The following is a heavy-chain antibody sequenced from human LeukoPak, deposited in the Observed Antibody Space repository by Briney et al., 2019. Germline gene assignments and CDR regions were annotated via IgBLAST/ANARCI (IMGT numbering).Heavy chain of an antibody. Sequence: GASVKVSCKASGYTFTGYYMHWVRQAPGQGLEWMGWINPNSGGTNYAQKFQRRVTMTRDTSISTAYMELSRLRSDDTAVYYCARKPYGSGSYNDYWGQGTLVTVSS. CDR2: INPNSGGT. CDR1: GYTFTGYY. D-gene: IGHD3-10*01. J-gene: IGHJ4*02. CDR3: ARKPYGSGSYNDY. V-gene: IGHV1-2*02.